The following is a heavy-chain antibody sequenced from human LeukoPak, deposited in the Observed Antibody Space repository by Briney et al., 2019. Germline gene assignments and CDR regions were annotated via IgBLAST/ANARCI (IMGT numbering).Heavy chain of an antibody. CDR3: AAEIYGGNTDCCTFDF. CDR2: IGVAGGNT. V-gene: IGHV1-58*02. J-gene: IGHJ3*01. CDR1: GFTFSNSA. Sequence: ASVKVSCKASGFTFSNSAIQWVRQARGQRLEWVGWIGVAGGNTNYAQTLQGRITITRDMSTSTAYMELTSLRSDDTAVYYCAAEIYGGNTDCCTFDFWGPGTPVTVSS. D-gene: IGHD4-23*01.